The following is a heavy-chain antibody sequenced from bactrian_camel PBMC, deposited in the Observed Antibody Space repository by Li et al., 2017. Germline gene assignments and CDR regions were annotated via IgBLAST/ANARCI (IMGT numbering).Heavy chain of an antibody. J-gene: IGHJ4*01. V-gene: IGHV3-2*01. D-gene: IGHD3*01. CDR2: IYTGT. Sequence: HVQLVESGGGLVQPGGSLILSCAVSGLTFRDYYMTWGRQAPGKGLETVSSIYTGTYYADSVKSRFTTSKDNAKNMLYLHMTRAEPEDTAEYYCVAFSYNDMNYWGQGTQVTVS. CDR3: VAFSYNDMNY. CDR1: GLTFRDYY.